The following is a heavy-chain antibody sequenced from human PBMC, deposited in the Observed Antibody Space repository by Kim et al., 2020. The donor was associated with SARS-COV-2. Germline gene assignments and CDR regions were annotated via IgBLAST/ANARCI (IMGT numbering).Heavy chain of an antibody. CDR3: ARRSLDILRYFDWTTYYFDY. CDR2: IYYSGST. Sequence: SETLSLTCTVSGGSISSSSYYWGWIRQPPGKGLEWIGSIYYSGSTYYNPSLKSRVTISVDTSKNQFSLKLSSVTAAHTAVYYCARRSLDILRYFDWTTYYFDYWGQGTLVTVSS. V-gene: IGHV4-39*01. CDR1: GGSISSSSYY. D-gene: IGHD3-9*01. J-gene: IGHJ4*02.